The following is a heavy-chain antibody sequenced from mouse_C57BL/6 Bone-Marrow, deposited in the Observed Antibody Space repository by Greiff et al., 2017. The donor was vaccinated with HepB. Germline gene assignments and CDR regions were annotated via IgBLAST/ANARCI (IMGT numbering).Heavy chain of an antibody. J-gene: IGHJ4*01. D-gene: IGHD2-4*01. Sequence: QVQLQQSGPELVKPGASVKLSCKASGYTFTSYDINWVKQRPGQGLEWIGWIYPRDGSTKYNEKFKGKATLTVDTSSSTAYMELHSLTSEDSAVYFCATYDYDVAYYAMDYWGQGTSVTVSS. CDR2: IYPRDGST. V-gene: IGHV1-85*01. CDR1: GYTFTSYD. CDR3: ATYDYDVAYYAMDY.